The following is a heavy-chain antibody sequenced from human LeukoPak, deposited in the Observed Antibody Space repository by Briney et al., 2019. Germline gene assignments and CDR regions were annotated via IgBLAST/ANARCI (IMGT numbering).Heavy chain of an antibody. CDR2: IYHRGYT. CDR1: GGSIYSDDW. V-gene: IGHV4-4*02. Sequence: SETLSLTCGVSGGSIYSDDWWSWVRQSPGKGLEWIGEIYHRGYTNYNPSLKTRVTISVDMSKNHFSLELTSVTAADTALYYCARNRGGDYGDYRSDWFDPWGQGTLVTVSS. J-gene: IGHJ5*02. D-gene: IGHD4-17*01. CDR3: ARNRGGDYGDYRSDWFDP.